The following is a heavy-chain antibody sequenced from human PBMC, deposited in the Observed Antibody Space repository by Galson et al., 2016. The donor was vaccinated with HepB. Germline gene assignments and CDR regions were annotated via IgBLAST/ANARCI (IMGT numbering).Heavy chain of an antibody. D-gene: IGHD1-7*01. CDR3: AGRELYYYYYGMDV. CDR2: ISYDGSNK. Sequence: SLRLSCAASGFNFSSFDMHWVRQAPGKGLEWVAVISYDGSNKYYADSVKGRFTISGDNSKNTLYLQMNSLRAEDTAVYYCAGRELYYYYYGMDVWGQGTTVTVSS. J-gene: IGHJ6*02. V-gene: IGHV3-30-3*01. CDR1: GFNFSSFD.